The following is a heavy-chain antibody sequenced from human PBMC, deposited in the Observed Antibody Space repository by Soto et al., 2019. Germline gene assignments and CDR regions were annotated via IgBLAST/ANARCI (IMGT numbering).Heavy chain of an antibody. V-gene: IGHV1-69*06. CDR3: ARAIKRWEVNYYFDY. Sequence: QVVLLQSGAEVKEPGSSVRVSCKVSGSTFNNFAFSWVRQAPGHGPEWMGGIVVMSNTADYSQRFQDRVTSTADTSTNTLYMDLGSLTFEDTAVDYCARAIKRWEVNYYFDYWGQGTLVTVSS. J-gene: IGHJ4*02. CDR1: GSTFNNFA. CDR2: IVVMSNTA. D-gene: IGHD1-26*01.